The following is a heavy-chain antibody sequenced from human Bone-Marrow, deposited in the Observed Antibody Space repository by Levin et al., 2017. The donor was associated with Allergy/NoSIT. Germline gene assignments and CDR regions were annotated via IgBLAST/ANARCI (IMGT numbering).Heavy chain of an antibody. CDR1: GYTFTSYD. D-gene: IGHD3-3*01. CDR3: ARGVCYDFWSGYPRELLFHGMDV. V-gene: IGHV1-8*01. Sequence: GASVKVSCKASGYTFTSYDINWVRQATGQGLEWMGWMNPNSGNTGYAQKFQGRVTMTRNTSISTAYMELSSLRSEDTAVYYCARGVCYDFWSGYPRELLFHGMDVWGQGTTVTVSS. CDR2: MNPNSGNT. J-gene: IGHJ6*02.